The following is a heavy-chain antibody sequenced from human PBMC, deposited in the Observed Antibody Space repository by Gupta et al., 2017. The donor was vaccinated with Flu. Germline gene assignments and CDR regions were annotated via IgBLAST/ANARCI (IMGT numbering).Heavy chain of an antibody. Sequence: WVRQAPGKGLEWVSIIYSGGSTYYADSVKGRFTISRDYSMDTLYLQMNSLRAEDTAVYYCARDFRIRHYMDVWGKGTTVNVSS. CDR3: ARDFRIRHYMDV. V-gene: IGHV3-53*01. CDR2: IYSGGST. J-gene: IGHJ6*03. D-gene: IGHD2-15*01.